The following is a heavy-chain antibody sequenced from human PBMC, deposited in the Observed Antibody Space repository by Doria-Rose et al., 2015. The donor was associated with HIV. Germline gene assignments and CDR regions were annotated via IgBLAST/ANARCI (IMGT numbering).Heavy chain of an antibody. J-gene: IGHJ4*02. Sequence: QVQLQESGPGLVKPSETLSLTCSVSGGSISHYYWSWIRQPPGKGLEYIGDIFHTGSTNYSPYLKSRVPISIDTSKNKFSLRLSSVTAADTAVYYCARVLSGTYDYWGQGTLVTVSS. V-gene: IGHV4-59*01. CDR3: ARVLSGTYDY. CDR1: GGSISHYY. D-gene: IGHD1-26*01. CDR2: IFHTGST.